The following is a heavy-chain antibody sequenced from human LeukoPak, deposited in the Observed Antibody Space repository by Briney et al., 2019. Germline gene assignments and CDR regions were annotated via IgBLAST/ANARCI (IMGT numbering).Heavy chain of an antibody. CDR3: ARDNSVGDIAWWFDP. Sequence: ASVKVSCKASGYTFINSWMHWVRQAPGQGLGWVGLINPTGTTTLYAQKFQGRVTLTRDMSTSTDYMELRSLKSEDTAVYYCARDNSVGDIAWWFDPWGQGTLVTVSS. CDR1: GYTFINSW. D-gene: IGHD3-10*01. J-gene: IGHJ5*02. CDR2: INPTGTTT. V-gene: IGHV1-46*01.